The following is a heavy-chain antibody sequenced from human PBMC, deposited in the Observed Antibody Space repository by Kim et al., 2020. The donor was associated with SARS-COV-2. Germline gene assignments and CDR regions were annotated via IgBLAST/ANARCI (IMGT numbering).Heavy chain of an antibody. CDR3: ARLEPGDYYHQNAMDV. J-gene: IGHJ6*02. V-gene: IGHV4-39*01. Sequence: PSREGRVTISVDTSKNQFSLKVNSVTDADTAIYYCARLEPGDYYHQNAMDVWGQGTTVTVSS.